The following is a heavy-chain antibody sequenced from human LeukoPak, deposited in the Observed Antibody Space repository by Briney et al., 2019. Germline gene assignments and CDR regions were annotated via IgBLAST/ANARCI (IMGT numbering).Heavy chain of an antibody. CDR1: GFTFSSYS. Sequence: GGSLRLSCVVSGFTFSSYSMSWVRQAPGKGLEWVSSISSSSSYIYYADSVKGRFTISRDNAKNSLYLQMNSLRAEDTAVYYCARDYDFWSGLDCWGQGTLVTVSS. CDR2: ISSSSSYI. J-gene: IGHJ4*02. V-gene: IGHV3-21*01. D-gene: IGHD3-3*01. CDR3: ARDYDFWSGLDC.